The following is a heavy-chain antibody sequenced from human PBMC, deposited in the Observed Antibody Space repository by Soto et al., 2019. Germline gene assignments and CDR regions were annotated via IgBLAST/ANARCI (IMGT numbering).Heavy chain of an antibody. Sequence: QVQLQESGPGLARPSQTLSLTCTVSGGSIGSGDYYWSWIRQPPGKGLEWIGYIYYSGDTYYNPALKSRSTISVATSKNQFSLKLSSVTAADTAVYYCARHQLLGSRYFDYWGQGTLVTVSS. CDR1: GGSIGSGDYY. D-gene: IGHD2-2*01. V-gene: IGHV4-30-4*01. J-gene: IGHJ4*02. CDR3: ARHQLLGSRYFDY. CDR2: IYYSGDT.